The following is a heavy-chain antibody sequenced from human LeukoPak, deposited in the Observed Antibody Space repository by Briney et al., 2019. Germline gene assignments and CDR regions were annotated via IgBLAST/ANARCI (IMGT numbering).Heavy chain of an antibody. J-gene: IGHJ4*02. CDR2: IYYIGST. CDR3: AALAVGATFFEH. D-gene: IGHD1-26*01. Sequence: SETLSLTCTVSGGSISSYYWSWIRQSPGKGLEWIAYIYYIGSTNYNPSLKSRTTISVDTSKSQFSLKLNSVTAADTAIYYCAALAVGATFFEHWGQGILATVSS. CDR1: GGSISSYY. V-gene: IGHV4-59*08.